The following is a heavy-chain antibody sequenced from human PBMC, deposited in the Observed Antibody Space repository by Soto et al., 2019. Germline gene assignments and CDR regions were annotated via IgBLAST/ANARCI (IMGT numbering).Heavy chain of an antibody. D-gene: IGHD3-22*01. CDR2: IYSGGST. CDR3: VRVNYYDSSGYPGAHDAFDI. J-gene: IGHJ3*02. Sequence: EVQLVETGGGLIQPGGSLRLSCAASGFTVSSNYMSWVRQAPGKGLEWVSVIYSGGSTYYADSVKGRFTISRDNSKNTLYLQMNSLRAEDTAVYYCVRVNYYDSSGYPGAHDAFDIWGQGTMVTVSS. V-gene: IGHV3-53*02. CDR1: GFTVSSNY.